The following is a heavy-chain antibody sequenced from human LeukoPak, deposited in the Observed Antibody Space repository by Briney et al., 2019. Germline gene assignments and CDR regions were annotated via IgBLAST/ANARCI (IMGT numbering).Heavy chain of an antibody. CDR3: ARDIRPSY. V-gene: IGHV3-23*01. J-gene: IGHJ4*02. Sequence: TGGSLRLSCAASGFTFSGYAMSWVRQAPGKGLEWVSAISGNGGSTYDADSVRGRVTISRDNSKNTLYLQMNSLRAEDTAVYYCARDIRPSYWGQGTLVTVSS. CDR2: ISGNGGST. D-gene: IGHD3-3*02. CDR1: GFTFSGYA.